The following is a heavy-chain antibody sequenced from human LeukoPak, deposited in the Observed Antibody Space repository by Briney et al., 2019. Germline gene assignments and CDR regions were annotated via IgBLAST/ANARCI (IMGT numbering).Heavy chain of an antibody. V-gene: IGHV4-61*01. CDR3: ARHYVFVSGGSSFDY. Sequence: SQTLSLTCTVSGGSISSGSYYWSWIRQPPGKGLEWIGYIYYSGSTNYNPSLKSRVTISVDTSKNQFSLKLKSVTASDTAVYYCARHYVFVSGGSSFDYWGLGILVTVSS. D-gene: IGHD3-3*01. J-gene: IGHJ4*02. CDR2: IYYSGST. CDR1: GGSISSGSYY.